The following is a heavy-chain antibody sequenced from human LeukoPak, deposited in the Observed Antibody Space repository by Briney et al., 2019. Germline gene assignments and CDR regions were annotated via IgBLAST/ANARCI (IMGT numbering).Heavy chain of an antibody. Sequence: GGSLRLSCAASGYAFSSSYMNWVRQAPGKGLEWVSIINGGRNTFYADSVKGRFTISRDHSKNTLYLQMTTLPSIAVPVYYCARHNRGDYDFFDFWGQGTLVTVSS. D-gene: IGHD5-12*01. J-gene: IGHJ4*02. CDR3: ARHNRGDYDFFDF. CDR2: INGGRNT. V-gene: IGHV3-66*04. CDR1: GYAFSSSY.